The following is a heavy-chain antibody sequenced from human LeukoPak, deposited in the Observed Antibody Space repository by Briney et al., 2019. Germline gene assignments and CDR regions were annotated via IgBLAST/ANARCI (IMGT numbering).Heavy chain of an antibody. D-gene: IGHD7-27*01. J-gene: IGHJ4*02. CDR2: INHSGST. V-gene: IGHV4-34*01. Sequence: PSQTLSLTCAVYGGSFSGYYWSWIRQPPGKGLEWIGEINHSGSTNYNPSLKSRVTISVDTSKNQFSLKLSSVTAADTAVYYCARRITGDGYFDYWGQGSLVTVSS. CDR1: GGSFSGYY. CDR3: ARRITGDGYFDY.